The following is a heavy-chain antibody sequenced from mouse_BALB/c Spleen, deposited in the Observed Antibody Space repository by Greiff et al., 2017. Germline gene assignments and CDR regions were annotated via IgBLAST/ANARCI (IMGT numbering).Heavy chain of an antibody. Sequence: VKLVESGPGLVAPSQSLSITCTVSGFSLTSYGVHWVRQPPGKGLEWLGVIWAGGSTNYNSALMSRLSISKDNSKSQVFLKMNSLQTDDTAMYYCARVPYYGSSPYAMDYWGQGTSVTVSS. J-gene: IGHJ4*01. CDR1: GFSLTSYG. CDR3: ARVPYYGSSPYAMDY. V-gene: IGHV2-9*02. CDR2: IWAGGST. D-gene: IGHD1-1*01.